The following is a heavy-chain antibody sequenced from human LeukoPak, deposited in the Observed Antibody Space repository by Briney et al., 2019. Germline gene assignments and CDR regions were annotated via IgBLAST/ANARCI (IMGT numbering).Heavy chain of an antibody. CDR2: IYRSGST. J-gene: IGHJ6*03. V-gene: IGHV4-38-2*02. D-gene: IGHD1-26*01. Sequence: SETLSLTCIVSGYSISSGYYWGWIRQPPGKGLEWIGTIYRSGSTYSNPSLRGRVTISVDTSKNQFSLKLSSVTAADTAVYYCARTGAGYYYYMDVWGKGTTVTVSS. CDR1: GYSISSGYY. CDR3: ARTGAGYYYYMDV.